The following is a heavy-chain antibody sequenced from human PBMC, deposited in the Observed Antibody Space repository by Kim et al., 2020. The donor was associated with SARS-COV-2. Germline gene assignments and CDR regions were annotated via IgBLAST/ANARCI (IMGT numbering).Heavy chain of an antibody. CDR2: ISGSGGST. CDR1: GFTFSSYA. V-gene: IGHV3-23*01. CDR3: AKDRVVVAATAPYYYYYGMDV. Sequence: GGSLRLSCAASGFTFSSYAMSWVRQAPGKGLEWVSAISGSGGSTYYADSVKGRFTISRDNSKNTLYLQMNSLRAEDTAVYYCAKDRVVVAATAPYYYYYGMDVWGQGTTVTVSS. D-gene: IGHD2-15*01. J-gene: IGHJ6*02.